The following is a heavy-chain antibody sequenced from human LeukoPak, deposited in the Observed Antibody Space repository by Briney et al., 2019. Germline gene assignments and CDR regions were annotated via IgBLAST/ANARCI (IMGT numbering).Heavy chain of an antibody. Sequence: ASVKVSCKASGYTFTSYDINWVRQATGQGLEWMGWMNPSSGNTGYAQKFQGRVTMTRNTSISTAYMELSSLRSEDTAVYYCARAGIAAAGDYYYMDVWGKGTTVTVSS. CDR1: GYTFTSYD. CDR3: ARAGIAAAGDYYYMDV. D-gene: IGHD6-13*01. J-gene: IGHJ6*03. CDR2: MNPSSGNT. V-gene: IGHV1-8*01.